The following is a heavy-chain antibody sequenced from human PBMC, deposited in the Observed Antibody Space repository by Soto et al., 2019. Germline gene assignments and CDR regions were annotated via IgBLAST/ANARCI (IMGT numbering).Heavy chain of an antibody. V-gene: IGHV3-23*01. CDR2: ISGSGGST. CDR1: GFTFSSYA. D-gene: IGHD2-15*01. J-gene: IGHJ1*01. CDR3: AKDWPRPTVRYCSGGSCPRDYFQH. Sequence: GGSLRLSCAASGFTFSSYAMSWVRQAPGKGLEWVSAISGSGGSTYYADSVKGRFTISRDNSKNTLYLQMNSLRAEDTAVYYCAKDWPRPTVRYCSGGSCPRDYFQHWGQGTLVTVSS.